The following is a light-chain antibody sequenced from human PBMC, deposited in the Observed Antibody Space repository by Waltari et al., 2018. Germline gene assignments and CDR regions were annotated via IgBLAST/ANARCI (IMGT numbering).Light chain of an antibody. CDR3: AAWDDNLHGPV. CDR2: RNE. CDR1: SSNMRTNS. Sequence: QSVLTQPPSASGTPGQLVTISCSGSSSNMRTNSAHGYQHTPGTAPRLLIYRNEQRPSGVPDRFSGSKSGTSASLAISGLQSEDEANYYCAAWDDNLHGPVFGGGTKLTVL. V-gene: IGLV1-44*01. J-gene: IGLJ3*02.